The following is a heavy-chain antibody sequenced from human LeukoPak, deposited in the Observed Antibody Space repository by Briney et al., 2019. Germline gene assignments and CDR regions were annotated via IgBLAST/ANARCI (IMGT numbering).Heavy chain of an antibody. D-gene: IGHD4-17*01. CDR3: ARYDYGDSGDAFDI. Sequence: ASVKVSCKASGYTFTSYDINWVRQATGQGLEWMGWMNPNSGNTGYAQKFQGRVTMTRSTSISTAYMELSSLRSEDTAVYYCARYDYGDSGDAFDIWGQGTMVTVSS. J-gene: IGHJ3*02. CDR1: GYTFTSYD. CDR2: MNPNSGNT. V-gene: IGHV1-8*01.